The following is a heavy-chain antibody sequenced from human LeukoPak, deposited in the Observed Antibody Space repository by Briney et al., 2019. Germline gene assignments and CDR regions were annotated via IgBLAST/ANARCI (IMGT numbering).Heavy chain of an antibody. CDR2: IRPSGDNT. Sequence: GGSLRLSCAASGFTLSSYDMTWVRQAPGRELEWVSSIRPSGDNTYYGDSVKGRFTIARDNSKNTMYLQTNSLRAEDTAVYYCAKDLIGWSFDYWGQGTLVTVSS. V-gene: IGHV3-23*01. D-gene: IGHD2-15*01. CDR3: AKDLIGWSFDY. CDR1: GFTLSSYD. J-gene: IGHJ4*02.